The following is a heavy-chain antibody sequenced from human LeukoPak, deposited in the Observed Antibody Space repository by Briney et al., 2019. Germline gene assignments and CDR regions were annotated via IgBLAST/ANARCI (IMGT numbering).Heavy chain of an antibody. CDR3: ARRGSYYDSSGYYYYYFDY. CDR2: IIPIFGTA. CDR1: GGTFSSYA. D-gene: IGHD3-22*01. V-gene: IGHV1-69*05. Sequence: SVKVSCKASGGTFSSYAISWVRHAPGQGLEWMGGIIPIFGTANYAQKFQGRVTITTDESTSTAYMELSSLRSEDTAVYYCARRGSYYDSSGYYYYYFDYWGQGTLVTVSS. J-gene: IGHJ4*02.